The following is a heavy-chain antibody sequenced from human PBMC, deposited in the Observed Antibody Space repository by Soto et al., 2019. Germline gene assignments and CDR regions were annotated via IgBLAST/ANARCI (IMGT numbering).Heavy chain of an antibody. V-gene: IGHV4-30-2*01. CDR3: ARVPGP. Sequence: QLQLQESGSGLVKPSQTLSLTCAVSGGSISSGGYSWSWIRQPPGKGLEWIGDIYHSGSTYYNPSRKSRVTVSVDRSKKQFSLKLSSVTAADSAVYDCARVPGPWGPGTLVTVSS. J-gene: IGHJ4*02. CDR1: GGSISSGGYS. CDR2: IYHSGST.